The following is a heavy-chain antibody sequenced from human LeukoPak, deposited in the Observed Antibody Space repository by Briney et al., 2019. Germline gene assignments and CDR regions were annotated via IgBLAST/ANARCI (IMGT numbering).Heavy chain of an antibody. CDR2: IYYSGST. CDR1: GGSISSSSYY. Sequence: PSETLSLTCTVSGGSISSSSYYWGWIRQPPGKGLEWIGSIYYSGSTYYNPSLKSRVTTSVDTSKNQFSLKLSSVTAADTAVYYCARQRGGYSYGYFDYWGQGTLVTVSS. CDR3: ARQRGGYSYGYFDY. J-gene: IGHJ4*02. V-gene: IGHV4-39*01. D-gene: IGHD5-18*01.